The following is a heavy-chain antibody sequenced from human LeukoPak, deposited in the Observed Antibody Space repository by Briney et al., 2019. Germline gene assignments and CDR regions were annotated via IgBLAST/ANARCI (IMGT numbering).Heavy chain of an antibody. CDR2: INPNSGGT. CDR1: GYTFTGYY. CDR3: AKTSGYFPLYYFDY. D-gene: IGHD5-12*01. J-gene: IGHJ4*02. Sequence: ASVKVSCKASGYTFTGYYMHWVPQAPGQGLEWMGRINPNSGGTNYAQKFQGRVTMTRDTSISTAYMELSRLRSDDMAMYYCAKTSGYFPLYYFDYWGQGTLVTVSS. V-gene: IGHV1-2*06.